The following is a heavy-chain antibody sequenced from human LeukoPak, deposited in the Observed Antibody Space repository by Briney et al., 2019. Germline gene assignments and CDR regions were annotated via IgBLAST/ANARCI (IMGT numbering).Heavy chain of an antibody. V-gene: IGHV4-59*01. Sequence: SETLSPTCTVSGDSISTYYWSWIRQPPGKRLEWIGYINYSGITNYNPSLKSRVTISVDTSKNQFSLKLSSVTAADTAVYYCARGLWFAVAGAFDIWGAGKMGTVSS. J-gene: IGHJ3*02. CDR3: ARGLWFAVAGAFDI. CDR2: INYSGIT. CDR1: GDSISTYY. D-gene: IGHD3-10*01.